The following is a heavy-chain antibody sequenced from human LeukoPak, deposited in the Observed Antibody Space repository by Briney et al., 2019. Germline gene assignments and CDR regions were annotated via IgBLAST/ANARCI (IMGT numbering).Heavy chain of an antibody. CDR3: ARYTTAGYSDRYGPSFDY. CDR2: IKRDGSEK. J-gene: IGHJ4*02. Sequence: TGGSLRLSCAASGFTFSSYEMNWVRQAPGKGLEWVANIKRDGSEKYYLDSVKGRFTISRDNAKNSLYLQMNSLRGEDTAVYYCARYTTAGYSDRYGPSFDYWGQGTLVTVSS. CDR1: GFTFSSYE. D-gene: IGHD6-13*01. V-gene: IGHV3-7*01.